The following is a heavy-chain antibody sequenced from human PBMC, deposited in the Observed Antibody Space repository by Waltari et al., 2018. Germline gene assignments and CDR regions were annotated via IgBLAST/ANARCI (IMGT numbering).Heavy chain of an antibody. V-gene: IGHV3-73*01. CDR1: GFTFSDST. CDR2: IRRKANSYAT. CDR3: TSTPLAGY. Sequence: EVQLVESGGGLVQPGGSLKISCAASGFTFSDSTIYWVRQASGKGVEWVGRIRRKANSYATAYAASVKGRFTISRDDSKNTAYLQMNSLKTGDTAVYYCTSTPLAGYWGQGSLVTVSS. D-gene: IGHD3-16*01. J-gene: IGHJ4*02.